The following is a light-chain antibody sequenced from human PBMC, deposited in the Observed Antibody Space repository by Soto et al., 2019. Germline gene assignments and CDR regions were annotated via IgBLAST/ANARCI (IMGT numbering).Light chain of an antibody. V-gene: IGKV1-5*03. CDR1: QSISSW. CDR2: KAS. J-gene: IGKJ1*01. CDR3: QKYDDYWRT. Sequence: DIQVTQSPSTLSASVGDSVTITCRASQSISSWLAWYQQKPGKAPNLLIYKASSLERGVPSRFSGSGSGTEFTLTINNLQPDDFATYYCQKYDDYWRTFGQGTKVDIK.